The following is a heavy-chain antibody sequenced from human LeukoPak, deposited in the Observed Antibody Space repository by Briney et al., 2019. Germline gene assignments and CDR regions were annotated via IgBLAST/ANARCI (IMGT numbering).Heavy chain of an antibody. Sequence: GESLKISCKGSGYSFTSYWIGWVRQMPGKGLEWMGIIYPGDSDTRYSPSFQGQVTISADKSINTAYLQWSSLKASDTAMYYCARLHLPPWGSKPRPYRYFDLWGRGTLVTVSS. V-gene: IGHV5-51*01. CDR3: ARLHLPPWGSKPRPYRYFDL. CDR2: IYPGDSDT. CDR1: GYSFTSYW. D-gene: IGHD7-27*01. J-gene: IGHJ2*01.